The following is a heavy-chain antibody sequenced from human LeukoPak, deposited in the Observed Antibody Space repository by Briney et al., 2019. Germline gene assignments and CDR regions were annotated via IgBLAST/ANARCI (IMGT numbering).Heavy chain of an antibody. D-gene: IGHD5-12*01. CDR1: GGSISSYY. Sequence: CETLALTCTVSGGSISSYYWSWIRQPPGKGLEWIGCISYSGSSNYNPSLKSRVTISVDTSKNRFSLNLSSVTAADTAVYYCARGYDSGYDGPLDFWGQGT. J-gene: IGHJ4*02. CDR2: ISYSGSS. CDR3: ARGYDSGYDGPLDF. V-gene: IGHV4-59*01.